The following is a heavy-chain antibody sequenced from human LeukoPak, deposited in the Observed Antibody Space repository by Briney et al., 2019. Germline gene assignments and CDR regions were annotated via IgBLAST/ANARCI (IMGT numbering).Heavy chain of an antibody. V-gene: IGHV4-34*01. CDR3: ARSYLGGWYYFDY. D-gene: IGHD6-19*01. Sequence: SETLSLTCAVYGGSLSGYHWSWIRQPPGKGLEWIGEINHSGSTNYNPSLKSRVTISVDTSKNQFSLKLSSVTAADTAVYYCARSYLGGWYYFDYWGQGTLVTVSS. J-gene: IGHJ4*02. CDR2: INHSGST. CDR1: GGSLSGYH.